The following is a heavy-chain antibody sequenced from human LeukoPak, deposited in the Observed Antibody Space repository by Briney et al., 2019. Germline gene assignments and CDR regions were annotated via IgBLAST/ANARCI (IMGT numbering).Heavy chain of an antibody. CDR3: ATAPRFLEWLVYFDY. CDR1: GYTLTELS. V-gene: IGHV1-24*01. D-gene: IGHD3-3*01. J-gene: IGHJ4*02. CDR2: FYPEDGET. Sequence: ASVKVSCKVSGYTLTELSMHWVRQAPGKGLEWMGGFYPEDGETIYAQKFQGRVTMTEDTSTDTAYMELSSLRSEDTAVYYCATAPRFLEWLVYFDYWGQGTLVTVSS.